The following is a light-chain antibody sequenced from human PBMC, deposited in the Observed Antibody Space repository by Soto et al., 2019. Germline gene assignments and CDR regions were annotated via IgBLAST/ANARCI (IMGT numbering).Light chain of an antibody. Sequence: MTQSPATPSAYVGDRVTFTCRASQSISTWLAWYQQKPGKAPKLLIYDASSLQSDVPSRFSGSGSGTEFTLTISALQTEDFASYYCQQYMNYATFGQGTKVDIK. V-gene: IGKV1-5*01. CDR2: DAS. J-gene: IGKJ1*01. CDR1: QSISTW. CDR3: QQYMNYAT.